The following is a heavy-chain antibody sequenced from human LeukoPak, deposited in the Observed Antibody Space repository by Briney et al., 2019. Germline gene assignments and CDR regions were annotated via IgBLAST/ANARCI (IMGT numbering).Heavy chain of an antibody. CDR2: IYYSGST. V-gene: IGHV4-39*01. CDR1: GGSISSSSYY. Sequence: SETLSLTCTVSGGSISSSSYYWGWTRQPPGKGLEWIGSIYYSGSTYYNPSLKSQVTISVGTSKNQFSLNLSSVTAADTAVYYCARLYYDSSGYYQICYFDYWGQGTLVTVSS. D-gene: IGHD3-22*01. CDR3: ARLYYDSSGYYQICYFDY. J-gene: IGHJ4*02.